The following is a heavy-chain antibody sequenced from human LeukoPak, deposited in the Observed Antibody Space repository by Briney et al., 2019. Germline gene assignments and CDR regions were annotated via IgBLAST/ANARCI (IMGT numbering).Heavy chain of an antibody. CDR3: ARGAGATGDY. CDR2: INHSGST. J-gene: IGHJ4*02. CDR1: GGSISSSSYY. D-gene: IGHD1-26*01. Sequence: SETLSLTCTVSGGSISSSSYYWGWIRQPPGKGLEWIGEINHSGSTNYNPSLKSRVTISVDTSKNQFSLKLSSVTAADTAVYYCARGAGATGDYWGQGTLVTVSS. V-gene: IGHV4-39*07.